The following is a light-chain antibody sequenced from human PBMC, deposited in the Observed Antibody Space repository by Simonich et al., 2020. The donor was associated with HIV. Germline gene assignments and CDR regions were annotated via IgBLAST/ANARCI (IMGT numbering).Light chain of an antibody. CDR3: SSYTSGSTWV. CDR1: SSDVGGYTY. V-gene: IGLV2-14*01. CDR2: DVS. Sequence: QSALTQPASVSGSPGQSITISCTGTSSDVGGYTYVSWYQQHPGKAPKLMIYDVSKRPSGVSNRFSGSKSGNTASLTISGLQAEDEADYYCSSYTSGSTWVFGGGTKLTVL. J-gene: IGLJ3*02.